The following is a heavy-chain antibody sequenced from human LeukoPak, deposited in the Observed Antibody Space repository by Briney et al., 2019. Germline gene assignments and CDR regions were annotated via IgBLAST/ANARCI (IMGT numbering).Heavy chain of an antibody. D-gene: IGHD3-10*01. Sequence: GGSLRLSCAASGFTFDDYAMHWVRQAPGKGLEWVSGISWNSGSIGYADSVKGRFTISRDNAKNSLYLQMNSLRAEDMGLYYCARAVRARGVIRLDYWGQGTLVTVSS. CDR3: ARAVRARGVIRLDY. CDR2: ISWNSGSI. J-gene: IGHJ4*02. V-gene: IGHV3-9*03. CDR1: GFTFDDYA.